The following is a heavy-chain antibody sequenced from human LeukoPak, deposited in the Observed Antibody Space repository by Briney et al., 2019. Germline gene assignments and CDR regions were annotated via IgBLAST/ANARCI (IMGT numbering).Heavy chain of an antibody. J-gene: IGHJ6*03. CDR1: GGTSSSYA. D-gene: IGHD2-2*01. V-gene: IGHV1-69*05. CDR2: IIPISGTA. Sequence: SVKVSCKASGGTSSSYAISWVRQAPGQGLEWMGGIIPISGTANYAQKFQGRVTITTDESTSTAYMELSSLRSEDTAVYYCARDRGDIVVVPAAMNYYYYYMDVWGKGTTVTVSS. CDR3: ARDRGDIVVVPAAMNYYYYYMDV.